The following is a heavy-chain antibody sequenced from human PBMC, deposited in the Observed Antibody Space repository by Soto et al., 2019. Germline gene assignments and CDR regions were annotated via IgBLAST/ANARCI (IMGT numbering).Heavy chain of an antibody. CDR2: MTHSGTT. V-gene: IGHV4-39*01. CDR3: ARLTGDPGC. Sequence: QLQLQESGPGLVKPSETLSLTCTVSGASINSNTYSWAWLRPRPGKGLDWIGGMTHSGTTYYNPSLTSRDTVTVETSKNQFSLRLTYVTAADTAGYYCARLTGDPGCWGQGTLVTVSS. J-gene: IGHJ4*02. D-gene: IGHD2-8*02. CDR1: GASINSNTYS.